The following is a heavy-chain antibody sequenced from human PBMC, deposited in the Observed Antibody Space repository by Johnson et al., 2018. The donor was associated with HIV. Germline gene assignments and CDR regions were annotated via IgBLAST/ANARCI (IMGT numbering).Heavy chain of an antibody. D-gene: IGHD1-1*01. CDR1: GFTFSSYG. Sequence: VQLVESRGGLVHPGGSLRLSCGASGFTFSSYGMTWVRQAPGKGLEWVSGINWNGGSTGYADSVKGRFTISRDNAKNSLYLQMNSLRAEDTALYFCARVEYWNHDSDAFDIWGQGTMVTVSS. CDR3: ARVEYWNHDSDAFDI. J-gene: IGHJ3*02. V-gene: IGHV3-20*04. CDR2: INWNGGST.